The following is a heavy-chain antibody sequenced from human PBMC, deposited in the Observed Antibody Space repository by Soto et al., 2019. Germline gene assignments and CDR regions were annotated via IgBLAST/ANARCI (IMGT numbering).Heavy chain of an antibody. CDR2: INPNVGGT. Sequence: QVQLVQSGAEVKKPGASVYVSCKASGYTFTDYYVHWVRQAPGQGLERMGWINPNVGGTNYARKFQGRVAMTRDTRISTADCKLARLSTDDTGRCSCGGGGREVPRILCDTWGQGSRVTVSS. V-gene: IGHV1-2*02. CDR3: GGGGREVPRILCDT. D-gene: IGHD3-16*01. J-gene: IGHJ5*02. CDR1: GYTFTDYY.